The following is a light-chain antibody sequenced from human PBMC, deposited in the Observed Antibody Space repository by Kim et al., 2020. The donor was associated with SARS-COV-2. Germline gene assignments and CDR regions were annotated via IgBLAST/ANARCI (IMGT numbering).Light chain of an antibody. CDR1: SSNRGANYN. J-gene: IGLJ1*01. CDR2: DDD. Sequence: QRVSISWTGSSSNRGANYNVHWYQHLPGTAPRLLIYDDDNRPSGVPGRFSGSKSGTSASLAIIGLRTEDEGDYYCQSYDNSLSNYVFGTGTKVTVL. CDR3: QSYDNSLSNYV. V-gene: IGLV1-40*01.